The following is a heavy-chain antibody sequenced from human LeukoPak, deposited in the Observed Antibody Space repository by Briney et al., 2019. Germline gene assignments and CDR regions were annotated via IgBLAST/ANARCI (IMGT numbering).Heavy chain of an antibody. Sequence: PSETLSLTCAVYGGSFSGYYWSWIRQPPGKGLEWIGEINHSGSTNYNPSLKSRVTISVDTSKNQFSLKLSSVTAADTAVYYCARRRITMIVVRRSDYFDYWGQGTLVTVSS. CDR3: ARRRITMIVVRRSDYFDY. CDR2: INHSGST. V-gene: IGHV4-34*01. D-gene: IGHD3-22*01. CDR1: GGSFSGYY. J-gene: IGHJ4*02.